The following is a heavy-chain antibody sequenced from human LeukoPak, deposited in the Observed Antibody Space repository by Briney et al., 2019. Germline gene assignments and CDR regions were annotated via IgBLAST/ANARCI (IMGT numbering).Heavy chain of an antibody. Sequence: SVKVSCKASGGTFSSYAISWVRQAPGQGLEWMGGIIPIFGTANYAQKFQGRVTITTDESTSTAYMELSSLRSEDTAVYYCARFQLVCEYFDYWGQGTLVTVSS. D-gene: IGHD6-13*01. CDR3: ARFQLVCEYFDY. CDR1: GGTFSSYA. J-gene: IGHJ4*02. CDR2: IIPIFGTA. V-gene: IGHV1-69*05.